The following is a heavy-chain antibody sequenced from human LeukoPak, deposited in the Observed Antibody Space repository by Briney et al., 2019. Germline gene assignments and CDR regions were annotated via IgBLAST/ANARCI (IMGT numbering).Heavy chain of an antibody. CDR1: GGSISSSSYY. J-gene: IGHJ4*02. V-gene: IGHV4-39*07. CDR3: AKASWVSNADAVW. CDR2: IYYSGST. Sequence: SETLSLTCTVSGGSISSSSYYWGWIRQPPGKGLEWIGSIYYSGSTYYNPSLKSRVTISVDTSKDQFSLKLSSVTAEDTAIYYCAKASWVSNADAVWWGQGTQVTVSS. D-gene: IGHD1-1*01.